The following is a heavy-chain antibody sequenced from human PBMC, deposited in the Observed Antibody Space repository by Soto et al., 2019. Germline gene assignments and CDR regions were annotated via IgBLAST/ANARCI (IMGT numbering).Heavy chain of an antibody. Sequence: GGFLRLSCAASGFTFSSYSMNWVRQAPGKGLEWVSYISSSSSTIYYADSVKGRFTISRDNAKNSLYLQMNSLRDEDTAVYYCARDLLAAAGASSYYYGMDVWGQGTTVTVSS. CDR3: ARDLLAAAGASSYYYGMDV. CDR1: GFTFSSYS. J-gene: IGHJ6*02. CDR2: ISSSSSTI. V-gene: IGHV3-48*02. D-gene: IGHD6-13*01.